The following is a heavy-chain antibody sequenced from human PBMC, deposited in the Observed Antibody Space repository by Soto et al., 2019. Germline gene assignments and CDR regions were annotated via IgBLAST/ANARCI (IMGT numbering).Heavy chain of an antibody. CDR2: INPSVNST. Sequence: QVQLVQSGAEVKKPGASVKVSCKASGYTFTSYYIHWMRQAPGQGLEWMGIINPSVNSTSYAQRFQGRVTMTRDSSTSTVYMELSSLRSEDTAVYYCARGGASQEYYDILTACFDYWGQGTLVTVSS. V-gene: IGHV1-46*03. D-gene: IGHD3-9*01. CDR3: ARGGASQEYYDILTACFDY. J-gene: IGHJ4*02. CDR1: GYTFTSYY.